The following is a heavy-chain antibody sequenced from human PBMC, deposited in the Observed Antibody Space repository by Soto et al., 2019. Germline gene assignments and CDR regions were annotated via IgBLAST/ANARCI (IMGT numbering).Heavy chain of an antibody. J-gene: IGHJ4*02. D-gene: IGHD5-12*01. V-gene: IGHV3-30-3*01. CDR3: AREARGYSGYDLSYFDY. CDR1: GFTFSSYA. Sequence: GGSLRLSCAASGFTFSSYAMHWVRQAPGKGLEWVAVISYDGSNKYYADSVKGRFTISRDNSKNTLYLQMNSLRAEDTAVYYCAREARGYSGYDLSYFDYWGQGTLVTVSS. CDR2: ISYDGSNK.